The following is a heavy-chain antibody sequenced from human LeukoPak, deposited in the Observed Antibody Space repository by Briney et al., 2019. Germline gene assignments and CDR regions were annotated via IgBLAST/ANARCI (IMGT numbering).Heavy chain of an antibody. CDR2: INPNSGGT. D-gene: IGHD4-17*01. CDR3: ARALYDYADYGDYGIPPLRAFDY. J-gene: IGHJ4*02. V-gene: IGHV1-2*02. Sequence: ASVKVSCKVSGYTLTKLSMHWVRQAPGQGLEWMGWINPNSGGTNYAQKFQGRVTMTRDTSISTAYMELSRLRSDDTAVYYCARALYDYADYGDYGIPPLRAFDYWGQGTLVTVSS. CDR1: GYTLTKLS.